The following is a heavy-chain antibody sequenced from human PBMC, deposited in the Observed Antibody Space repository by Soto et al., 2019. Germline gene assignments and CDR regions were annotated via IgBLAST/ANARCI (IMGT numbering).Heavy chain of an antibody. CDR2: INPSGEHT. J-gene: IGHJ4*02. V-gene: IGHV1-46*02. D-gene: IGHD2-15*01. CDR1: GYSCKDHY. Sequence: GASVKVSCKASGYSCKDHYMHWVRQAPGRGLKWVGIINPSGEHTNYAQQFRGRVAMTRDTSTNTAYMELRSLRSEDTAVYFCARIPCKGGSCYFDFDHWGQGTLVTVSS. CDR3: ARIPCKGGSCYFDFDH.